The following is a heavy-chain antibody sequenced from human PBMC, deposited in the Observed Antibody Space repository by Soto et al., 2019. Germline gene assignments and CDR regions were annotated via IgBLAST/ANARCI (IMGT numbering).Heavy chain of an antibody. CDR1: GGSISSGGYS. CDR3: ARAETHDYGVWGAFDY. D-gene: IGHD4-17*01. Sequence: QLQLQESGSGLVKPSQTLSLTCAVSGGSISSGGYSWGWIRQPAGKGLEWIGYIYHSGSTYYNPSLKSRVTISVDRSNNQFALKLSSVTAADKAVYYCARAETHDYGVWGAFDYWGQGTLVTVAS. CDR2: IYHSGST. V-gene: IGHV4-30-2*01. J-gene: IGHJ4*02.